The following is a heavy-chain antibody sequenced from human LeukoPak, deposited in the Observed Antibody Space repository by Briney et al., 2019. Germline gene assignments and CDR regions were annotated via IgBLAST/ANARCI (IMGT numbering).Heavy chain of an antibody. CDR2: ISPTSSYI. D-gene: IGHD6-13*01. V-gene: IGHV3-21*01. J-gene: IGHJ4*02. CDR1: GFTFSKYG. CDR3: ARDIRSWYGGFDY. Sequence: GGSLRLSCAASGFTFSKYGMSWVRQAPGKGLEWVSSISPTSSYIYYADSVKGRFTISRDNAKNSLYLQLNSLRADDTAVYYCARDIRSWYGGFDYWGQGTLVTVSS.